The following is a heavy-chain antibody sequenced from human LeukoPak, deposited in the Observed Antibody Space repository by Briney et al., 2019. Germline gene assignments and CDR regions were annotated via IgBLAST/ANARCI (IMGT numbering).Heavy chain of an antibody. Sequence: GGSLRLSCVASGFTFSNVWMACVRQAPGKGLEWVGRIRSKIDGRTTDYAAPVKGRITISRDDSKSTLYLQMNSLKIEDTAVYYCTTDLPPWGQGTLVTVSS. CDR2: IRSKIDGRTT. V-gene: IGHV3-15*01. CDR1: GFTFSNVW. J-gene: IGHJ5*02. CDR3: TTDLPP.